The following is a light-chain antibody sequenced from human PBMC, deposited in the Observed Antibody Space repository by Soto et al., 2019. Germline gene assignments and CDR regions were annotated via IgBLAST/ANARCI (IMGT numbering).Light chain of an antibody. V-gene: IGKV3-15*01. Sequence: EIVMTQSPATLSVSPGEGATLAVMASQSVSSKLAWYQQKPGQAPRLLIYGASTRATGIPARFSGSGSGTEFTLIISSLQSEDSAVYYCQQYNSWLWTFGQGTRLEIK. CDR1: QSVSSK. CDR3: QQYNSWLWT. J-gene: IGKJ5*01. CDR2: GAS.